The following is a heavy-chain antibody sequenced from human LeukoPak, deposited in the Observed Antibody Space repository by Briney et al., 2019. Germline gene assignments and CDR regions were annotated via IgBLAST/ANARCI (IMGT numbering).Heavy chain of an antibody. CDR1: GGSISSYY. CDR2: IYYSGST. D-gene: IGHD3-16*01. J-gene: IGHJ3*02. CDR3: AREGEGTAFDI. Sequence: PSETLSLTCTVSGGSISSYYWSWIRQPPGKGLEWIGYIYYSGSTNYNPSLKSRVTISVGTSKNQFSLKLSSVTAADTAVYYCAREGEGTAFDIWGQGTMVTVSS. V-gene: IGHV4-59*01.